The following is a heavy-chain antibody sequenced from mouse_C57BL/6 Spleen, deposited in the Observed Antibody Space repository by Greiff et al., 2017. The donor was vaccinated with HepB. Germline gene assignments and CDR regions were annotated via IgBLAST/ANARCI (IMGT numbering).Heavy chain of an antibody. Sequence: VQLQQSGPELVKPGASGKISCKASGYAFSSSWMNWVKQRPGKGLEWIGRIYPGDGDTNYNGKFKGKATLTADKSSSTAYMQLSSLTSEDSAVYFCARNYYGNYEGVDFDYWGQGTTLTVSS. CDR2: IYPGDGDT. V-gene: IGHV1-82*01. J-gene: IGHJ2*01. D-gene: IGHD2-1*01. CDR1: GYAFSSSW. CDR3: ARNYYGNYEGVDFDY.